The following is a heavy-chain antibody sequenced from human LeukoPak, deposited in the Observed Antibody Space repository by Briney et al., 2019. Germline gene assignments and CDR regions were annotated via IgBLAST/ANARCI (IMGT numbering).Heavy chain of an antibody. CDR2: IYYSGST. J-gene: IGHJ4*02. V-gene: IGHV4-38-2*02. CDR3: ARIFFGSRPVYYFDY. Sequence: PSETLSLTCTVSGYSISSGYYWGWIRQPPGKGLEWIGSIYYSGSTYYNPSLKSRVSISVDTSKNQFSLKLSSVTAADTAVYYCARIFFGSRPVYYFDYWGQGTLVIVSS. D-gene: IGHD3-16*01. CDR1: GYSISSGYY.